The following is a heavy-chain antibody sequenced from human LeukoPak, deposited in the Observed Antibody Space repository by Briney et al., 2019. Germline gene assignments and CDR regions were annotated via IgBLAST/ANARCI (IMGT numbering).Heavy chain of an antibody. CDR1: GLIYSSYS. CDR3: ARDGRPFDI. Sequence: PGGSRRLSCAASGLIYSSYSMRWVRQAPGKGLEWVAYISSSSSTLHYADPVKGRFTISRDNAKNSLYLQMNSLRDEDTAVYYYARDGRPFDIWGQGTMVTVSS. CDR2: ISSSSSTL. J-gene: IGHJ3*02. V-gene: IGHV3-48*02.